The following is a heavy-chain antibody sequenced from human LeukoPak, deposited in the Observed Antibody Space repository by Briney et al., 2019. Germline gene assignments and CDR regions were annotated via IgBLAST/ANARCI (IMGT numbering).Heavy chain of an antibody. CDR2: INTDGSST. D-gene: IGHD2-21*02. CDR1: GFTFSIYL. J-gene: IGHJ4*02. Sequence: PGGSLRLSCAASGFTFSIYLMHWVRQAPGKGLVWVSRINTDGSSTSYADSVKGRFTISRDNAKNTLYLQMNSLRAEDTAVYYCARDGRRTALDYWGQGTLVTVSS. V-gene: IGHV3-74*01. CDR3: ARDGRRTALDY.